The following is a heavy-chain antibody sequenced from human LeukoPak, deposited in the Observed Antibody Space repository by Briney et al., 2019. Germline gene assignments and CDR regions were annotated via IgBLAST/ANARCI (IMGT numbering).Heavy chain of an antibody. Sequence: ISGSGGSTYYADSVKGRFTISRDNSKNTLYLQMNSLRAEDTAVYYCAKGLLWFGESPFDYWGQGTLVTVSS. CDR3: AKGLLWFGESPFDY. V-gene: IGHV3-23*01. J-gene: IGHJ4*02. D-gene: IGHD3-10*01. CDR2: ISGSGGST.